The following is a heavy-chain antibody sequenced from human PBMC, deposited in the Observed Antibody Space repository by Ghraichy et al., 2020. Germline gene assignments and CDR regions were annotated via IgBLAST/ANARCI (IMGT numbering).Heavy chain of an antibody. V-gene: IGHV1-2*04. CDR1: GYTFTGYY. J-gene: IGHJ3*02. D-gene: IGHD3-10*01. Sequence: ASVKVSCKASGYTFTGYYMHWVRQAPGQGLEWMGWINPNSGGTNYAQKFQGWVTMTRDTSISTAYMELSRLRSDDTAVYYCARGNTMVRGVIHPATFDIWGQGTMVTVSS. CDR3: ARGNTMVRGVIHPATFDI. CDR2: INPNSGGT.